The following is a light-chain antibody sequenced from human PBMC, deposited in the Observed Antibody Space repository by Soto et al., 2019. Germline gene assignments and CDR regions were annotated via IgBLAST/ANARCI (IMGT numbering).Light chain of an antibody. CDR1: QSVSSN. Sequence: EIVMTQSPATLSVSPGERATLSCRASQSVSSNLAWYQQKPGQAPRLLIYGASTRATGIPARFSGSRSGTEFTLTISSLQSEDFAVYYCQQYNNWPMYTFGQGTKLEIK. V-gene: IGKV3-15*01. CDR2: GAS. J-gene: IGKJ2*01. CDR3: QQYNNWPMYT.